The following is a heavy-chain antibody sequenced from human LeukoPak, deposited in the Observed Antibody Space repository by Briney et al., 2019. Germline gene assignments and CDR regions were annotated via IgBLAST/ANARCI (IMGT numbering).Heavy chain of an antibody. CDR1: GYTFSSYY. Sequence: GASVKVSCKASGYTFSSYYMHWVRQAPGEGLEWMGIINPSGGSTSYAQKFQGRVTMTRDMSTSTVHMELSSLRSEDTAVYYCATDGIPGATTTLDYWGQGTLVTVSS. V-gene: IGHV1-46*01. D-gene: IGHD1-26*01. J-gene: IGHJ4*02. CDR2: INPSGGST. CDR3: ATDGIPGATTTLDY.